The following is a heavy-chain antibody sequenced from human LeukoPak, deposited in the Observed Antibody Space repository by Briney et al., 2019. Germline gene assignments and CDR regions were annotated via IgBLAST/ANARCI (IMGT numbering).Heavy chain of an antibody. J-gene: IGHJ5*02. D-gene: IGHD4-23*01. CDR1: GGSISSHY. Sequence: SETLSLTCTVSGGSISSHYWSWIRQPPGEGLEWIGYIYYSGSTNYNPSLKSRVTISVDTSKNQFSLKLSSVTAADTAVYYCAREGRWYVNWFDPWGQGTLVTVSS. CDR3: AREGRWYVNWFDP. V-gene: IGHV4-59*11. CDR2: IYYSGST.